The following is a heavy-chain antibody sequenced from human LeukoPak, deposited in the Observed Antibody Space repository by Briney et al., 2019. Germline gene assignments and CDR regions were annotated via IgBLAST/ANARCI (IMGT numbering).Heavy chain of an antibody. V-gene: IGHV4-34*01. J-gene: IGHJ5*01. CDR3: ARASHYSSSSGFAS. Sequence: SETLSLTCAVYGGSFSGYYWTWIRQPPGKGLEWIGEIYHSGSTNYNPSLKSRVTITVDTSKNQFSLKLNSVTAADTAVYYCARASHYSSSSGFASWGQGTLVTVSS. D-gene: IGHD6-6*01. CDR1: GGSFSGYY. CDR2: IYHSGST.